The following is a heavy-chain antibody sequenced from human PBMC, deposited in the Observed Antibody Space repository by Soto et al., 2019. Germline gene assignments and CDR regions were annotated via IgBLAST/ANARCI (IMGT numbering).Heavy chain of an antibody. CDR2: ISTSSRAI. D-gene: IGHD2-15*01. CDR1: GFTFSSYD. Sequence: EVQLVESGGGLVQPGGSLRLSCAASGFTFSSYDMNWVRQAPGKGLEWISYISTSSRAIHYADSVKGRFTISRDNVKNSLYLHMNSLRDEDTAVYYCARDRGYCNGGSCYYMDVWGKGTTGTVSS. J-gene: IGHJ6*03. CDR3: ARDRGYCNGGSCYYMDV. V-gene: IGHV3-48*02.